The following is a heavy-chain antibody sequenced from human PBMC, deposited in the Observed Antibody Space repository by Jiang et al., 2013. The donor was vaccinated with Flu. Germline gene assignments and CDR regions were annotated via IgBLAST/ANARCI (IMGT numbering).Heavy chain of an antibody. CDR2: ISGSAAGT. D-gene: IGHD4-23*01. CDR3: AKGGNSDWYFDL. V-gene: IGHV3-23*01. Sequence: RLSCAASGFTFSDYWASWVRQAPGKGLEWVSGISGSAAGTFYADSVKGRFSISRDNSKNTLFLQMNSLRAEDTALYYCAKGGNSDWYFDLWGRGTLVTVSS. CDR1: GFTFSDYW. J-gene: IGHJ2*01.